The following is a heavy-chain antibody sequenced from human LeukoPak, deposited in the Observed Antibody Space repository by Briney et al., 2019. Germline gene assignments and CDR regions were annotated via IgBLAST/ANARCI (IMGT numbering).Heavy chain of an antibody. CDR3: ARELRGYSSSWYVWFFDY. Sequence: SETLSLTCTVSGGSISSGSYYWSWIRQPAGKGLEWIGRIYTSGSTNYNPSLKSQATISVDTSKNQFSLKLSSVTAADTAVYYCARELRGYSSSWYVWFFDYWGQGTWSPSPQ. CDR2: IYTSGST. J-gene: IGHJ4*02. V-gene: IGHV4-61*02. D-gene: IGHD6-13*01. CDR1: GGSISSGSYY.